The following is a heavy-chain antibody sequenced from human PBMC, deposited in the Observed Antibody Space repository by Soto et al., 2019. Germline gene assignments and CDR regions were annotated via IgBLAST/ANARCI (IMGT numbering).Heavy chain of an antibody. CDR2: ISGSGGST. CDR3: AKPVGPYSSS. Sequence: GGSLKLSCASSGFTFSIYAISWVHQAPGKGLEWVSAISGSGGSTYYADSVKGRFTISRDNSKNTLYLQMNSQRAEDTAVYYCAKPVGPYSSSWSQGTLVTVSS. CDR1: GFTFSIYA. J-gene: IGHJ4*02. D-gene: IGHD6-13*01. V-gene: IGHV3-23*01.